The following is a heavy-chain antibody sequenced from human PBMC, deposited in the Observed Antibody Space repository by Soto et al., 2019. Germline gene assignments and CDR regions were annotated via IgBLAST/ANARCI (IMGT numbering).Heavy chain of an antibody. V-gene: IGHV4-59*01. CDR1: GGSISSSY. J-gene: IGHJ6*02. CDR3: ARDFWFEELSGGYYHYAMHV. D-gene: IGHD3-10*01. CDR2: IYYTGTT. Sequence: SETLSLTCTVSGGSISSSYWSWIRQPPGKGLEWIGYIYYTGTTYYSPSLKSRVIISVGASKNQFSLKLSSVTAADTAVYYCARDFWFEELSGGYYHYAMHVSGPATTLTVS.